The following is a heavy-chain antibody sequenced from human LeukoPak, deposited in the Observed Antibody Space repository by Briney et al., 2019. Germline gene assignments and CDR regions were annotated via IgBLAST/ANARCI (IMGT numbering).Heavy chain of an antibody. Sequence: ASVKVSCKASGYTFTSYYMHWVRQAPGQGLEWMGIINPSGGSTTYAQKFQGRVTITRDTPTSTVYMELSSLRSEDAAVYYCARGYYDIAPWGGETLVTVSS. CDR3: ARGYYDIAP. D-gene: IGHD3-9*01. CDR1: GYTFTSYY. V-gene: IGHV1-46*01. J-gene: IGHJ5*02. CDR2: INPSGGST.